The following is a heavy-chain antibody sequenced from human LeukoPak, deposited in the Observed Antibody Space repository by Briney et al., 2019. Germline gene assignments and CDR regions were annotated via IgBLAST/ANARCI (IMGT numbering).Heavy chain of an antibody. D-gene: IGHD3-16*01. V-gene: IGHV4-59*01. CDR1: GGSISSYY. J-gene: IGHJ3*02. CDR2: IYYSGST. Sequence: SETLSLNCTVSGGSISSYYWSWIRQPPEKGLEWIGYIYYSGSTNYNPSLKSRVTISVDTSKNQFSLKLSSVTAADTAVYYCARDEGGSAFDIWGQGTLVTVSS. CDR3: ARDEGGSAFDI.